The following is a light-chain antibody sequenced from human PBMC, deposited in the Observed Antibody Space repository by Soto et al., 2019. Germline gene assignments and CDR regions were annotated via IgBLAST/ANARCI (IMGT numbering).Light chain of an antibody. CDR1: QSISSY. CDR3: QQSYSTPLT. Sequence: DIQMTQSPSSLSASVGDRVTITCRASQSISSYLNWYQQKPGKAPKLLIYAASSLQSAVPSRFSGSGYGTDFTLSISSLQPEDFAPYYCQQSYSTPLTFGGGTKVEIK. V-gene: IGKV1-39*01. J-gene: IGKJ4*01. CDR2: AAS.